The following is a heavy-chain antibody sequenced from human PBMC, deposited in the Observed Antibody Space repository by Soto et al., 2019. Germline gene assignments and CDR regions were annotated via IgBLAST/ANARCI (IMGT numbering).Heavy chain of an antibody. V-gene: IGHV4-4*07. CDR1: DDFISSYY. J-gene: IGHJ6*02. CDR3: ARADYEILTGSYAMDV. Sequence: SETLSLTCTVSDDFISSYYWDWIRQPAGKGLEWIGRVSTNGATNYNPSLESRVTMSVDTSKNQFSLKLTSVTAADTAVYFCARADYEILTGSYAMDVWGQGTTVTVSS. D-gene: IGHD3-9*01. CDR2: VSTNGAT.